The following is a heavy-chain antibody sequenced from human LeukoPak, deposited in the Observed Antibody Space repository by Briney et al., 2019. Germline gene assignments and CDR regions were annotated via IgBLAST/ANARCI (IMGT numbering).Heavy chain of an antibody. V-gene: IGHV3-15*01. CDR3: TTDGIVVVPAAMGFDY. CDR2: IKSKTDGGTT. D-gene: IGHD2-2*01. J-gene: IGHJ4*02. Sequence: WIRQPPGKGLEWVGRIKSKTDGGTTDYAAPVKGRFTISRDDSKNTLYLQMNSLKTEDTAVYYCTTDGIVVVPAAMGFDYWGQGTLVTVSS.